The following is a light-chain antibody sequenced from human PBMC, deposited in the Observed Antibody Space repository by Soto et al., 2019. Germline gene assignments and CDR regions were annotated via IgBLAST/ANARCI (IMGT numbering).Light chain of an antibody. J-gene: IGLJ1*01. CDR2: EVR. Sequence: QPVLTQPASVSGSPGQSITISCTGTGSDVGGYNHVSWYQQHPGKAPKLMIYEVRNRPSGVSNRFSGSKSGNTASLTISGLQADDEADYYCSSYISSTTYVFGTGTKLTVL. V-gene: IGLV2-14*01. CDR1: GSDVGGYNH. CDR3: SSYISSTTYV.